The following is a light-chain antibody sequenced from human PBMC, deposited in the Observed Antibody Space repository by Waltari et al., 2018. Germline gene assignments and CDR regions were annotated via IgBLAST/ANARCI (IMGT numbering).Light chain of an antibody. J-gene: IGLJ2*01. V-gene: IGLV1-44*01. CDR2: SNN. CDR1: NSNTGSYT. CDR3: ASWDDSLNGGV. Sequence: QSVLTQPPSTSGTPGQRVTISCSGRNSNTGSYTVTWYQQLPGTAPKLPIYSNNQRPSGVPDRFSGSKSGTSASLAISGLQSEDEADYYCASWDDSLNGGVFGGGTKLTVL.